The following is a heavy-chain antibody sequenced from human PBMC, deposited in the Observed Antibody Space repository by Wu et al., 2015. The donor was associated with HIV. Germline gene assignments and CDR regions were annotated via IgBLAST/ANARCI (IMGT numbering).Heavy chain of an antibody. Sequence: QVQLVQSGAEVKKPGASVKVSCKASGYTFTSYAMHWVRQAPGQRLEWMGWSNAGNGNTKYSQEFQGRVTITADESTSTAYMELSSLRSEDTAVYYCARAWMRLELLCDAFDIWGQGTMVTVSS. CDR3: ARAWMRLELLCDAFDI. D-gene: IGHD1-7*01. J-gene: IGHJ3*02. CDR2: SNAGNGNT. V-gene: IGHV1-3*02. CDR1: GYTFTSYA.